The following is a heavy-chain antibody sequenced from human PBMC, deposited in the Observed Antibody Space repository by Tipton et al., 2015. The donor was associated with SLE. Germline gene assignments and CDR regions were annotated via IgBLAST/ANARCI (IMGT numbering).Heavy chain of an antibody. Sequence: SLRLSCAASGFTFSSYGMHWVRQAPGKGLEWVSAISGSGGSTYYADSVKGRFTISRDNSKNTLYLQMNSLRAEDTAVYYCARAGGTGVDYFDYWGQGTLVTVSS. V-gene: IGHV3-23*01. CDR3: ARAGGTGVDYFDY. D-gene: IGHD2-8*02. CDR2: ISGSGGST. CDR1: GFTFSSYG. J-gene: IGHJ4*02.